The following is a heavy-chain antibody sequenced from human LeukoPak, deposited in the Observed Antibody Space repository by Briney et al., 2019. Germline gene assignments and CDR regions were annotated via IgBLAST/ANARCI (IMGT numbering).Heavy chain of an antibody. CDR1: GYTFPNYD. CDR3: AKVGLGNTAIHI. V-gene: IGHV1-8*01. J-gene: IGHJ3*02. Sequence: ASVKVSRKASGYTFPNYDINWVRQATGQGLEWMGWMNFNSGNTGYAQKFQGRVTMTRNTAISTVYMELSSLKSEDTAIYYCAKVGLGNTAIHIWGQGTTVTVSS. D-gene: IGHD5-18*01. CDR2: MNFNSGNT.